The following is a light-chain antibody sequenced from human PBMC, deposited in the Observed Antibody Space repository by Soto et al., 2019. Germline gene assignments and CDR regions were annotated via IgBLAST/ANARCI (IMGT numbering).Light chain of an antibody. CDR2: AAS. V-gene: IGKV1-27*01. Sequence: DIQMTQSPSSLSASVGDRVTITCRASQGISNYLAWYQQKPGKVPKLLIYAASTLQSGVPSRFSGSGSGTDFPLAISSLQPEDVATYYCQKYNSAPPLTFGQGTRLEIK. J-gene: IGKJ5*01. CDR1: QGISNY. CDR3: QKYNSAPPLT.